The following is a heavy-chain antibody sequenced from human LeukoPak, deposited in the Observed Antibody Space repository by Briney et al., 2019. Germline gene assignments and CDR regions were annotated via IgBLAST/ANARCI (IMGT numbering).Heavy chain of an antibody. Sequence: WASVKVSCKASGYTFTGYYMHWVRQAPGQGLEWMGWINPNSGGTNYAQKFQGRVTMPRDTSISTAYMELSRLRSDDTAVYYCARAVGATSGFDYWGQGTLVTVSS. J-gene: IGHJ4*02. CDR2: INPNSGGT. V-gene: IGHV1-2*02. CDR1: GYTFTGYY. D-gene: IGHD1-26*01. CDR3: ARAVGATSGFDY.